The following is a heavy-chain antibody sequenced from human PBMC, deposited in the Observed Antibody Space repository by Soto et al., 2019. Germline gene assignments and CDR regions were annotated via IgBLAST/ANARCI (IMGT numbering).Heavy chain of an antibody. CDR1: GITVSSYY. Sequence: RGSLRLSCAVSGITVSSYYMSWVRQAAGKGLEWVSAIYAGTITYYADSVKGRFTIYRDNSKNTLNLEMNSLRVEDTAVYYCARIPYDNSGTIFDYWGQGTLVTVSS. D-gene: IGHD3-22*01. CDR3: ARIPYDNSGTIFDY. J-gene: IGHJ4*02. V-gene: IGHV3-53*01. CDR2: IYAGTIT.